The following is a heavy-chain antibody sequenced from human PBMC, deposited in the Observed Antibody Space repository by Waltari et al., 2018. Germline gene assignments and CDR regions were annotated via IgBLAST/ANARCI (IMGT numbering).Heavy chain of an antibody. J-gene: IGHJ1*01. CDR3: APDHHPQSGYDI. D-gene: IGHD5-12*01. CDR1: GYTLSESS. Sequence: QVQLVQSGAEVKKPGASVKVSCKVSGYTLSESSMHGVRQPPGEGLEWMGGYDPEQVCTAYAAPFQGRVAMTEDTSPDPAYMDLRSLTSEDAAVYYCAPDHHPQSGYDIWGQGTLVPVSS. CDR2: YDPEQVCT. V-gene: IGHV1-24*01.